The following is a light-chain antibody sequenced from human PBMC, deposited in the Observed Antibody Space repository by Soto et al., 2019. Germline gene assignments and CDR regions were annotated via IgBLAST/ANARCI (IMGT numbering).Light chain of an antibody. CDR2: DVT. Sequence: QSALTQPASVSGSPGQSITISCAGTSGDVGAYNFVTWFQQHPGKVPKLIIYDVTDRPSGVSDRFSGSKSGNTASLTIYGLRAEDEADYYCGSYTTINTMIFGGGTKLTVL. CDR1: SGDVGAYNF. J-gene: IGLJ2*01. V-gene: IGLV2-14*01. CDR3: GSYTTINTMI.